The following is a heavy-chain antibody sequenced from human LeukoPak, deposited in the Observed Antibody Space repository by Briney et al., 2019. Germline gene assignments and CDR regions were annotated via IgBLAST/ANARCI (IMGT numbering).Heavy chain of an antibody. D-gene: IGHD3-10*01. V-gene: IGHV4-34*01. CDR2: INHSGST. CDR1: RGAFTGYD. CDR3: ARLLWGDFNYYYGMDV. J-gene: IGHJ6*02. Sequence: SQTLSLTSALYRGAFTGYDLTWIPQPPGQRLKCIGEINHSGSTNYNPSLKSRVTISLDSSRNQFSVNLSSVTAADTAVYYCARLLWGDFNYYYGMDVWGQGTTVTVSS.